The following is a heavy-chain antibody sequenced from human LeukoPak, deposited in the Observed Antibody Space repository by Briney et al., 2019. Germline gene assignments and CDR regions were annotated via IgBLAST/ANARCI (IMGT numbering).Heavy chain of an antibody. J-gene: IGHJ4*02. V-gene: IGHV1-69*05. CDR2: IIPIFGTA. CDR3: AGLWSGYYTGIPGY. CDR1: GGTFSSYA. D-gene: IGHD3-3*01. Sequence: GSSVKVSCKASGGTFSSYAISWVRQAPGQGLEWMGGIIPIFGTANYAQKFQGRVTITTDESTSTAYMELSSLRSEDTAVYYCAGLWSGYYTGIPGYWGQGTLVTVSS.